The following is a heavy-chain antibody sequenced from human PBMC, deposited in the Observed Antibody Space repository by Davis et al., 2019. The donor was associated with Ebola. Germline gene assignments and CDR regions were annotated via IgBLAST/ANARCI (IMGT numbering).Heavy chain of an antibody. CDR1: GFTFESHW. J-gene: IGHJ3*02. D-gene: IGHD6-19*01. Sequence: HTGGSLRLSCAASGFTFESHWMHWVRQAPGKGLVWVSRTNSDGSTSIYADSVKGRCTVSRDNAKNTVYLQMNSLRADDTAVYYCARGSGRGWEDAFDIWGQGTMVTVSS. CDR2: TNSDGSTS. CDR3: ARGSGRGWEDAFDI. V-gene: IGHV3-74*01.